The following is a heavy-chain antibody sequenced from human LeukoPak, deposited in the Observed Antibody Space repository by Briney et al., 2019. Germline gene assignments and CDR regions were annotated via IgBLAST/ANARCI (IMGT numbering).Heavy chain of an antibody. D-gene: IGHD6-13*01. J-gene: IGHJ5*02. V-gene: IGHV4-59*08. CDR3: ARHESDAKTPPHGIAAAGTSWFGH. Sequence: SETLSLTCTVSGGSISSYYWSWIRQPPGKGLEWIGYIYYSGSTNYNPSLKSRVTISVDTSKNQFSLKLSSVTAADTAVYYCARHESDAKTPPHGIAAAGTSWFGHWGQGTLVTVSS. CDR1: GGSISSYY. CDR2: IYYSGST.